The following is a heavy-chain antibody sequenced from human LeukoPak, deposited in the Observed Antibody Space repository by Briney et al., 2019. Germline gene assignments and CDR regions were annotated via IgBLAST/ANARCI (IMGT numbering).Heavy chain of an antibody. CDR1: GFTFDDYA. CDR2: ISWNSGSI. CDR3: AKAHDYGDPHGGAFDI. V-gene: IGHV3-9*01. D-gene: IGHD4-17*01. Sequence: AGGSLRLSCAASGFTFDDYAMHWVRQAPGKGLEWVSGISWNSGSIGYADSVKGRFTISGDNAKNSLYLQMNSLRAEDTALYYCAKAHDYGDPHGGAFDIWGQGTMVTVSS. J-gene: IGHJ3*02.